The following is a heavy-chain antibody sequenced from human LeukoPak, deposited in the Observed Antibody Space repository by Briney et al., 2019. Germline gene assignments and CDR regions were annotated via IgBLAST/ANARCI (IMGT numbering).Heavy chain of an antibody. CDR1: GVSISCSNW. J-gene: IGHJ6*02. CDR3: ARDQGGSGLNYYYYGMDV. Sequence: SETLSLTCAVSGVSISCSNWWSWVRQPPGKGLEWIGEIYHSGSTNYNPSLKSRVTISVDKSKNQFSLKLSSVTAADTAVYYCARDQGGSGLNYYYYGMDVWGQGTTVTVSS. CDR2: IYHSGST. D-gene: IGHD3-10*01. V-gene: IGHV4-4*02.